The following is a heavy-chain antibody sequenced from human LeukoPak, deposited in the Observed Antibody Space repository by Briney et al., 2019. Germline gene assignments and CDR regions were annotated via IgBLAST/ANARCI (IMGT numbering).Heavy chain of an antibody. J-gene: IGHJ4*02. CDR1: GFTFSSYE. CDR2: ISSSGSTI. CDR3: ARGTLGYCTNGVCYTGDY. D-gene: IGHD2-8*01. V-gene: IGHV3-48*03. Sequence: GGSLRLSCAAPGFTFSSYEMNWVRQAPGKGLEWVSYISSSGSTIYYADSVKGRFTISRDNAKNSLYLQMNSLRAEDTAVYYCARGTLGYCTNGVCYTGDYWGQGTLVTVSS.